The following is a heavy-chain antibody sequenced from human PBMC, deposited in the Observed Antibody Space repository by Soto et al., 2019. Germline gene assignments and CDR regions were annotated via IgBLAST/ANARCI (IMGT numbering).Heavy chain of an antibody. CDR1: GFSFSAYG. J-gene: IGHJ6*02. D-gene: IGHD6-6*01. CDR3: AKVIRADSTSSNFYYYSAMDV. CDR2: ISNDGRNT. Sequence: QVQMVASGGGVVQPGRSLRLSCAASGFSFSAYGLHWVRQAPGKGLEWLAVISNDGRNTYYADSVKGRFTISRDNSKDRLFLQMNSLRGEDTAIYYCAKVIRADSTSSNFYYYSAMDVWGQGTTVTVSS. V-gene: IGHV3-30*18.